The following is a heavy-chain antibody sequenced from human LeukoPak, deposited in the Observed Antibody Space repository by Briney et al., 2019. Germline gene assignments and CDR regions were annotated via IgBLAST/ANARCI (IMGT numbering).Heavy chain of an antibody. CDR3: ARAVTSMDGY. Sequence: GGSLRLSCAASGFTFNSYTMNWVRQAPGKGLEWVASLNEDGSKRSYVGSVKGRFTISRDNAQKSLYLQMNSLTAEDTAVYYCARAVTSMDGYWGQGTLVTVSS. D-gene: IGHD5-18*01. CDR1: GFTFNSYT. J-gene: IGHJ4*02. CDR2: LNEDGSKR. V-gene: IGHV3-7*03.